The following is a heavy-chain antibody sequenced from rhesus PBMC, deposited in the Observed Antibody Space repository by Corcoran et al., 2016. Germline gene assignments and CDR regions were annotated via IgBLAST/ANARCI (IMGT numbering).Heavy chain of an antibody. CDR1: GYSISSGYD. CDR2: IYGSSGST. V-gene: IGHV4-76*01. Sequence: QLQLQESGPGVVKPSETLSLTCAVSGYSISSGYDWSWIRQPPGKGLEWIGYIYGSSGSTNYNPSLKNRGTISKDTAKNQFSLKLSSVTAADTAVYYCARAGAVIYGMDSWGQGVVVTVSS. CDR3: ARAGAVIYGMDS. J-gene: IGHJ6*01. D-gene: IGHD1-44*02.